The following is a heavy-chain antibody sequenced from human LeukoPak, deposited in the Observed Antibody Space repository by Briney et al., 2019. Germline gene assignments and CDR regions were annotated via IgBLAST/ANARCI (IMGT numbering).Heavy chain of an antibody. Sequence: SETLSLTYTVSGGSISSYYWSWIRQPAGKGLEWIGRIYTSGSTNYNPSLKSRVTISVDKSKNQFSLKLSSVTAADTAVYYCARDTTYYYGSGSYLNWFDPWGQGTLVTVSS. CDR2: IYTSGST. D-gene: IGHD3-10*01. J-gene: IGHJ5*02. CDR1: GGSISSYY. V-gene: IGHV4-4*07. CDR3: ARDTTYYYGSGSYLNWFDP.